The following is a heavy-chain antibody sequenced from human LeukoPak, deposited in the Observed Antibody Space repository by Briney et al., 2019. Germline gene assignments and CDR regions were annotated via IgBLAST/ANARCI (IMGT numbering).Heavy chain of an antibody. CDR1: GYTFTGYY. CDR2: INPSGGST. CDR3: ARHYYDSSGYSD. V-gene: IGHV1-46*01. Sequence: ASVKVSCKASGYTFTGYYMHWVRQAPGQGLEWMGIINPSGGSTSYAQKFQGRVTMTRDMSTSTVYMELSSLRAEDTAVYYCARHYYDSSGYSDWGQGTLVTVSS. J-gene: IGHJ4*02. D-gene: IGHD3-22*01.